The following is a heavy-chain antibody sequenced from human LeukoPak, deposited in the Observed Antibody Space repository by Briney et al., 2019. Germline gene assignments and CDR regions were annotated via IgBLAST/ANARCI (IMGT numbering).Heavy chain of an antibody. CDR1: GGTFSSYA. CDR3: AINPDTAMVPGDY. D-gene: IGHD5-18*01. Sequence: SVKVSCKASGGTFSSYAISWVRQAPGQGLEWMGGIIPIFGTANYAQKFQGRVTITADESTSTAYMELSSLRSEDTAVYYCAINPDTAMVPGDYWGQGTLVTVSS. CDR2: IIPIFGTA. V-gene: IGHV1-69*13. J-gene: IGHJ4*02.